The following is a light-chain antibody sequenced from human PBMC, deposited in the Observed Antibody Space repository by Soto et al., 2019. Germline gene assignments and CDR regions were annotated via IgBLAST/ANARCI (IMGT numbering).Light chain of an antibody. V-gene: IGLV2-14*01. CDR2: DAR. CDR3: SSYTRSSTYV. CDR1: STDVGGYNY. J-gene: IGLJ1*01. Sequence: QSALTQPASVSGSPGQSIAISCTGTSTDVGGYNYVSWYQQHPGKAPKLMIYDARNRPSGVSDRFSGSKSGNTASLTISGLQAEDEADYYCSSYTRSSTYVFGTGTKLTVL.